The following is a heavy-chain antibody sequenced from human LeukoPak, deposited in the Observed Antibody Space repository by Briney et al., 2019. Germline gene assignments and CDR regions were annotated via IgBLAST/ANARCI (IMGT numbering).Heavy chain of an antibody. CDR2: ITWDGGST. Sequence: SGGSLRLSCVGSGFTFGEYGMYWVRQVPGKGLEWVSHITWDGGSTYYAGSVKGRFTISRDNSKNSLYLQMNSLGAEDTALYYCAKDIHIRHGSGWPESWGQGTLVTVSS. V-gene: IGHV3-43D*03. CDR3: AKDIHIRHGSGWPES. CDR1: GFTFGEYG. J-gene: IGHJ5*02. D-gene: IGHD6-19*01.